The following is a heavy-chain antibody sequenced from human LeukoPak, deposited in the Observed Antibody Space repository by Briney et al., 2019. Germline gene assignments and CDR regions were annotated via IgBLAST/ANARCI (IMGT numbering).Heavy chain of an antibody. J-gene: IGHJ4*02. D-gene: IGHD6-6*01. Sequence: GRSLRLSCAASGFTVSSNYMSWVRQAPGKGLEWVSVIYSDGTTVYADSVKGRFTISRDTSKNTLFLQMNSLRAEDTAVYYCATYSRSLFRHFGYWGQGTLVTVSS. CDR3: ATYSRSLFRHFGY. CDR2: IYSDGTT. V-gene: IGHV3-53*01. CDR1: GFTVSSNY.